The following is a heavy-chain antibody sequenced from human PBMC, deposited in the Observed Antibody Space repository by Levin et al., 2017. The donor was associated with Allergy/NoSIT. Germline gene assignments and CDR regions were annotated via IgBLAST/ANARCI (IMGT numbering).Heavy chain of an antibody. V-gene: IGHV3-9*01. CDR3: ARDNIGLPDAFDI. CDR2: ISWNSGSI. Sequence: LSLPCAASGFTFDDYAMHWARQAPGKGLEWVSGISWNSGSIGYADSVKGRFTISRDNAKNSLYLQMNSLRTEDTALYYCARDNIGLPDAFDIWGQGTMVIVSS. J-gene: IGHJ3*02. CDR1: GFTFDDYA. D-gene: IGHD3-10*01.